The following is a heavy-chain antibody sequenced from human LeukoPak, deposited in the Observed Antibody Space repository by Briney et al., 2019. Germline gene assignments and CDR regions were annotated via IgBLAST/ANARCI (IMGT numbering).Heavy chain of an antibody. V-gene: IGHV3-72*01. CDR3: ARELCGGGRCSLIFDY. CDR1: GFTFSDHY. D-gene: IGHD2-15*01. Sequence: GGSLRLSCAASGFTFSDHYMDWVRQAPGKGLEWVGRTRNKPNSYITEYAASVKGRFTISRDDSKNSLYLQMNSLKTEDTAVYYCARELCGGGRCSLIFDYWGQGTLVTVSS. CDR2: TRNKPNSYIT. J-gene: IGHJ4*02.